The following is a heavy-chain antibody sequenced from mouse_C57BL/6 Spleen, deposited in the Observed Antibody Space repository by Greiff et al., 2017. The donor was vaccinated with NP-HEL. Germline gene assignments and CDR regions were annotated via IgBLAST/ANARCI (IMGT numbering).Heavy chain of an antibody. CDR2: IYPRSGNT. J-gene: IGHJ3*01. D-gene: IGHD2-4*01. CDR3: ARGCYDYDDDAWFAY. Sequence: VQLQQSGAELARPGASVKLSCKASGYTFTSYGISWVKQRTGQGLEWIGEIYPRSGNTYYNEKFKGKATLTADKSSSTAYMELRSLTSEDSAVYFCARGCYDYDDDAWFAYWGQGTLVTVSA. CDR1: GYTFTSYG. V-gene: IGHV1-81*01.